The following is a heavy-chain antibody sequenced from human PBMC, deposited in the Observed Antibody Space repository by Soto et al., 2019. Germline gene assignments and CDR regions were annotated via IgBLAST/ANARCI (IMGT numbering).Heavy chain of an antibody. CDR2: IYTSGST. J-gene: IGHJ5*02. V-gene: IGHV4-4*07. CDR1: GGSISSYY. CDR3: ARDSPKGYYDGSGPKTRWFDP. D-gene: IGHD3-22*01. Sequence: KPSETLSLTCTVSGGSISSYYWSWIRQPAGKGLEWIGRIYTSGSTNYNPSLKSRVTMSVDTSKNQFSLKLSSVTAADTAVYYCARDSPKGYYDGSGPKTRWFDPWGQGTLVTVSS.